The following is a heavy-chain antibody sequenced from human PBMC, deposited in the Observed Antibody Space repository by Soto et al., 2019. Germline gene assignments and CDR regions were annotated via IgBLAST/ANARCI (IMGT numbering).Heavy chain of an antibody. J-gene: IGHJ4*02. Sequence: PGGSLRLFCAASGFTFSDYYMSWIRQAPGKGLEWVSYISSSGSTIYYADSVKGRFTISRDNAKNSLYLQMNSLRAEDTAVYYCARDRIVVVPAARGQFDYWGQGTLVTVSS. CDR1: GFTFSDYY. V-gene: IGHV3-11*01. D-gene: IGHD2-2*01. CDR2: ISSSGSTI. CDR3: ARDRIVVVPAARGQFDY.